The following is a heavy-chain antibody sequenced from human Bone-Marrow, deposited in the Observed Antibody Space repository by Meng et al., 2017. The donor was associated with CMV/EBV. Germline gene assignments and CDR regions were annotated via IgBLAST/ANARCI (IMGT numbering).Heavy chain of an antibody. V-gene: IGHV1-69*05. CDR1: TFSSYA. CDR3: ASITIFGVVTGSGWFDP. J-gene: IGHJ5*02. Sequence: TFSSYAISWVRQAPGQGLGWMRGIIPIFGTANYAQKFQGRVTITTDESTSTAYMELSSLRSEDTAVYYCASITIFGVVTGSGWFDPWGQGTLVTVSS. CDR2: IIPIFGTA. D-gene: IGHD3-3*01.